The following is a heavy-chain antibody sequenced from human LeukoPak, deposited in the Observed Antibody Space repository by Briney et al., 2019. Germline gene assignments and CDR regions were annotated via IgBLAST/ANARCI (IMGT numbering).Heavy chain of an antibody. CDR3: ARDGYYDSSGYYYVSWAFDI. Sequence: GGSLRLSCAASGFTVSSNYMSWVRQAPGKGLEWVSVIYSGGSTYYADSVKGRFTISRDNSKNTLYLQMNSLRAEDTAVYYCARDGYYDSSGYYYVSWAFDIWGQGTMVTVSS. J-gene: IGHJ3*02. D-gene: IGHD3-22*01. CDR1: GFTVSSNY. V-gene: IGHV3-66*01. CDR2: IYSGGST.